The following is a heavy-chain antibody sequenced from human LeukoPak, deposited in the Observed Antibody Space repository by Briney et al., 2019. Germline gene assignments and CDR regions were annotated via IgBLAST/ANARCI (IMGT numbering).Heavy chain of an antibody. J-gene: IGHJ5*02. CDR1: GGSFSGYY. CDR2: INHSGST. CDR3: ARGHLSNWFDP. Sequence: SETLSLTCAVYGGSFSGYYWSWIRQPPGKGLEWIGEINHSGSTNYNPSLKSRVTISVDTSKNQFSLKLSSVTAADTAVYYCARGHLSNWFDPCGQGTLVTVSS. V-gene: IGHV4-34*01.